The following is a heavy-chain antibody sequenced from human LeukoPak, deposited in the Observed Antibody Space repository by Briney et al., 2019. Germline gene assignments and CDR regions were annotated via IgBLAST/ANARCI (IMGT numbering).Heavy chain of an antibody. V-gene: IGHV3-30*04. J-gene: IGHJ6*03. CDR1: GFTFSSYA. CDR3: ARDLYYYYYYMDV. CDR2: ISHDGSNK. Sequence: GGSLRLSCAASGFTFSSYAMHWVRQAPGKGLEWVAVISHDGSNKYYADSVKGRFTISRDNSKNTLYLQMNSLRAEDTAVYYCARDLYYYYYYMDVWGKGTTVTVSS.